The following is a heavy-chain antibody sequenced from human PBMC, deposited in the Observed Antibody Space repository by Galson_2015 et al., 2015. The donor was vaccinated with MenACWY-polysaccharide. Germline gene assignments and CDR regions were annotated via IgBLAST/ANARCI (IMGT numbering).Heavy chain of an antibody. CDR2: IRSSGANT. J-gene: IGHJ5*02. V-gene: IGHV3-23*01. D-gene: IGHD3-3*01. CDR1: GFTFTSYA. CDR3: AKDSTDFWSVAGRFDH. Sequence: LRLSCAASGFTFTSYAMSWVRQAPGEGLEWVSAIRSSGANTYYADSVKGRFTISRDNSKNTLYLQMNSLRAEDTAVYYCAKDSTDFWSVAGRFDHWGQGTLVTVSS.